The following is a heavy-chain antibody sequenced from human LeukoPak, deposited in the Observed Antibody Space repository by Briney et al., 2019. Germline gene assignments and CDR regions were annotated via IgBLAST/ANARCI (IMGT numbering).Heavy chain of an antibody. D-gene: IGHD3-22*01. Sequence: SETLSLTXTVSGGSISSSSYYWGWIRQPPGKGLEWIGGTYYSGSTYYNPSLKSRVSISVDTSKNQFSLKLRSVTAADTAVYYCASAYYYDSSGYPDAFDIWGQGTMVTVSS. CDR3: ASAYYYDSSGYPDAFDI. CDR2: TYYSGST. J-gene: IGHJ3*02. V-gene: IGHV4-39*01. CDR1: GGSISSSSYY.